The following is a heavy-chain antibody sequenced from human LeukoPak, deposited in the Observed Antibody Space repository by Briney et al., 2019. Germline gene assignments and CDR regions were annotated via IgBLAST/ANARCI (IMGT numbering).Heavy chain of an antibody. CDR3: ARALLVVPAATYNWFDP. Sequence: ASVEVSCKASGGTFSSYAISWVRQAPGQGLEWMGGIIPIFGTANYAQKFQGRVTITADESTSTAYMELSSLRSEDTAVYYCARALLVVPAATYNWFDPWGQGTLVTVSS. CDR1: GGTFSSYA. V-gene: IGHV1-69*13. J-gene: IGHJ5*02. D-gene: IGHD2-2*01. CDR2: IIPIFGTA.